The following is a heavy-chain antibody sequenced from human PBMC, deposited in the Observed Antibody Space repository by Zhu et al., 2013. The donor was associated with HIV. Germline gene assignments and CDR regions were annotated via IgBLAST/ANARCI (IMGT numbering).Heavy chain of an antibody. CDR2: IIPILGIA. D-gene: IGHD3-3*01. CDR3: ARVEKVLRFLEWSNEYYYGMDV. CDR1: GGTFSSYT. V-gene: IGHV1-69*02. J-gene: IGHJ6*02. Sequence: QVQLVQSGAEVKKPGSSVKVSCKASGGTFSSYTISWVRQAPGQGLEWMGRIIPILGIANYAQKFQGRVTITADKSTSTAYMELSSLRSEDTAVYYCARVEKVLRFLEWSNEYYYGMDVWGQGTTVTVSS.